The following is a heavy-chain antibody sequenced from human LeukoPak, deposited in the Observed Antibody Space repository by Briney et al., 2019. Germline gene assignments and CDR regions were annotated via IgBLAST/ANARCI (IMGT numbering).Heavy chain of an antibody. CDR3: ARDYVGY. CDR2: INQDGSAE. D-gene: IGHD1-26*01. J-gene: IGHJ4*02. CDR1: GFTFSTYS. V-gene: IGHV3-7*01. Sequence: HPGGSLRLSCAASGFTFSTYSMSWVRQAPGKGLDWVASINQDGSAEYYVDSVRGRFTISRDNAKNSLYLQVNSLRVDDTAVYYCARDYVGYWGQGTLVTVSS.